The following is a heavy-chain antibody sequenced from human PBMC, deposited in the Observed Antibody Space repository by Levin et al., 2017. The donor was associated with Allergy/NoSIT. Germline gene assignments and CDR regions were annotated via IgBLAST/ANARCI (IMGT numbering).Heavy chain of an antibody. D-gene: IGHD6-19*01. Sequence: GASVKVSCAASGFTFSDYYMSWIRQAPGKGLEWGSYISSSGSTIYYADSVKGRFTISRDNAKNSLYLQMNSLRAEDTAVYYCARDRLGYSSGWYSAFDTWGQGTMVTVSS. CDR1: GFTFSDYY. V-gene: IGHV3-11*01. J-gene: IGHJ3*02. CDR3: ARDRLGYSSGWYSAFDT. CDR2: ISSSGSTI.